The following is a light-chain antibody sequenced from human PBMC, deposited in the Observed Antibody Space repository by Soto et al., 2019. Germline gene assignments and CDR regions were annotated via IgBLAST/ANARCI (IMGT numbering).Light chain of an antibody. J-gene: IGKJ1*01. CDR3: QQYGSSPRGT. Sequence: EIVLTQSPGTLSLSPGERATLSCRAIQSVSSSYLAWYQQKPGQAPRLLSYGASSRATGIPDRFSGSGSGTDFTLTISRLEPEDFAVYYCQQYGSSPRGTFGQGTKVDIK. CDR2: GAS. CDR1: QSVSSSY. V-gene: IGKV3-20*01.